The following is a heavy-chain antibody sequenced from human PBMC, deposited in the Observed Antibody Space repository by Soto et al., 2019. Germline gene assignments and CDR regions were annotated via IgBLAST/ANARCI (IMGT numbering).Heavy chain of an antibody. CDR2: IKHDGSEK. J-gene: IGHJ4*02. Sequence: GGSLRLSCATSGFTLSYSLMSWVRQAPGKGLEWVANIKHDGSEKYYVDSVKGRFTISRDNAKKSLFLQMNSLSAEDTAVYYCVRVGRYDSSGYYYGFDYWGQGALVTVSS. V-gene: IGHV3-7*03. D-gene: IGHD3-22*01. CDR3: VRVGRYDSSGYYYGFDY. CDR1: GFTLSYSL.